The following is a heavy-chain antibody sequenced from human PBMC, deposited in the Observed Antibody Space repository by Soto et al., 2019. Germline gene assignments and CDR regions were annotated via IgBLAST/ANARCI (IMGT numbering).Heavy chain of an antibody. Sequence: QLQLQESGSGLVKPSQTLSLTCAVSGGSISSGGYSWSWIRQPPGKGLEWIGYIYHTGSTYYNPSLKSRVTISVDRSKNQFSLKLSSVTAADTAVYYCARAQRPPSSLIDYWGQGTLVTVSS. V-gene: IGHV4-30-2*01. CDR2: IYHTGST. J-gene: IGHJ4*02. CDR3: ARAQRPPSSLIDY. CDR1: GGSISSGGYS. D-gene: IGHD6-13*01.